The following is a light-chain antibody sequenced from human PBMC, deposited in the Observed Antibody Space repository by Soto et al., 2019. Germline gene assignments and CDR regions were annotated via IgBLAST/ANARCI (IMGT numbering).Light chain of an antibody. V-gene: IGKV3-20*01. CDR1: QSVSGTY. J-gene: IGKJ2*02. Sequence: EIVLTQSPGTLSLSPGERATLSCRASQSVSGTYLAWYRHKPGQAPRLLVYGASNTAAGIPDRFSGSGSGTDFTLTISRLEPEDLAVYYCHHYGSSRRTFGQGTRLEIK. CDR3: HHYGSSRRT. CDR2: GAS.